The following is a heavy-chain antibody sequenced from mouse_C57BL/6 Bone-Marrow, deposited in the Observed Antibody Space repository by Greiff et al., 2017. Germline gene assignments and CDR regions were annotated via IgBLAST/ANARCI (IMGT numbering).Heavy chain of an antibody. CDR2: IYPGSGST. V-gene: IGHV1-55*01. D-gene: IGHD2-13*01. CDR1: GYTFTSYW. Sequence: QVQLQQPGAELVKPGASVKMSCKASGYTFTSYWITWVKQRPGQGLEWIGEIYPGSGSTNYNGKFKSKATLTVDTSSSTAYMQRSSLTSEDPAVYYCARHDSDYWGQGTSVTVSS. CDR3: ARHDSDY. J-gene: IGHJ4*01.